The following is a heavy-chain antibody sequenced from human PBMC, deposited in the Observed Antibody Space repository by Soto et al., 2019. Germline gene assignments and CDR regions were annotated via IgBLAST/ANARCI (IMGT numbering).Heavy chain of an antibody. CDR2: INHSGST. J-gene: IGHJ4*02. Sequence: QVQLQQWGAGLLKPSETLSLTCAVYGGPFSGYYWSWIRQPPGKGLEWIGEINHSGSTNYNPSLKSRVTISVDTSKNQFSLKLSSVTAADTAVYYCARGYCSGGSCYSGYWGQGTLVTVSS. V-gene: IGHV4-34*01. D-gene: IGHD2-15*01. CDR1: GGPFSGYY. CDR3: ARGYCSGGSCYSGY.